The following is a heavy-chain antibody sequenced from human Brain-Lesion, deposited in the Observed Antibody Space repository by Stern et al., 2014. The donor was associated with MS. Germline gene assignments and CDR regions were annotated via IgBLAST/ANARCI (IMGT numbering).Heavy chain of an antibody. V-gene: IGHV3-30*18. CDR2: ISYDGSNK. Sequence: VQLEESGGGVVQPGRPLRLSCAASGFTFSSFGMHWVHQAPGKGLEWVAVISYDGSNKYYADSVKGRFTISRDNSKNTLYMQMNSLRAEDTAVYYCAKDRQWLTYFFDYWGQGSLVTVSS. J-gene: IGHJ4*02. CDR1: GFTFSSFG. D-gene: IGHD3-22*01. CDR3: AKDRQWLTYFFDY.